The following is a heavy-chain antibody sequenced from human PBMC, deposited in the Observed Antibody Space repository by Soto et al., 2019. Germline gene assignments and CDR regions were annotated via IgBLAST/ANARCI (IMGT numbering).Heavy chain of an antibody. J-gene: IGHJ5*01. CDR1: GFTFSDYA. Sequence: RRLSCAASGFTFSDYAMSWVRQAPGKGLEWVSVINSDGAAYYADSVQGRFSISRDNSKTTLYLQMNSLSVEDTAIYYCASRPRGSVAGTLDSWGQGSLVTVSS. CDR3: ASRPRGSVAGTLDS. V-gene: IGHV3-23*01. D-gene: IGHD6-19*01. CDR2: INSDGAA.